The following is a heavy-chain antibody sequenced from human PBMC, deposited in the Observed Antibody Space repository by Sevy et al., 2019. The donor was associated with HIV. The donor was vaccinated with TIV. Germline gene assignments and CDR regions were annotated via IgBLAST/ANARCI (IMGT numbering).Heavy chain of an antibody. D-gene: IGHD6-19*01. V-gene: IGHV5-51*01. CDR3: ARYQWLVNYYYGMDV. CDR2: IYPGDSDT. J-gene: IGHJ6*02. Sequence: GESLKISCKGSGYSFTSYWIGWVRQMPGIGLECMGIIYPGDSDTRYSPSFQGQVTISADKSISTAYLQWSSLKASDTAMYYCARYQWLVNYYYGMDVWGQGTTVTVSS. CDR1: GYSFTSYW.